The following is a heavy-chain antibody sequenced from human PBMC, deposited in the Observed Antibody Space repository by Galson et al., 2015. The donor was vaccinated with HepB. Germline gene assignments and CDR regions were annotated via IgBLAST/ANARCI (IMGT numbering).Heavy chain of an antibody. J-gene: IGHJ4*02. V-gene: IGHV3-33*06. Sequence: SLRLSCAASGFTFSSYGMHWVRQAPGKGLEWVAVIWYDGSNKYYADSVKGRFTISRDNSKNTLYLQMNSLRAEDTAVYYCAKDTLTRWFGESLDYWGQGTLVTVSS. CDR3: AKDTLTRWFGESLDY. D-gene: IGHD3-10*01. CDR1: GFTFSSYG. CDR2: IWYDGSNK.